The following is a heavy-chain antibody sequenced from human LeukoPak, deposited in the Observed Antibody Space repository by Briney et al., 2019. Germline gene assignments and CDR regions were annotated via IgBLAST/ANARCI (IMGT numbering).Heavy chain of an antibody. V-gene: IGHV3-23*01. D-gene: IGHD3-22*01. Sequence: PGGSLRLSCAASGFTFSSYAMSWVRQAPGKGLEWVSAISGSGGSTYYADSVKGRFTISRDNSKNTLNLQMNSLRAEDTAVYYCAKDTRGWLNYFDYWGQGTLVTVSS. CDR1: GFTFSSYA. CDR3: AKDTRGWLNYFDY. CDR2: ISGSGGST. J-gene: IGHJ4*02.